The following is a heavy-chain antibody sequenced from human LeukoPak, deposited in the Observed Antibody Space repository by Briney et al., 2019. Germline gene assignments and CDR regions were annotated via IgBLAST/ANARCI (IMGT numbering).Heavy chain of an antibody. CDR2: IKQDGSEK. V-gene: IGHV3-7*01. CDR1: GFTFSSYW. J-gene: IGHJ4*02. CDR3: ARPSGPLGWGSLIGYYFDY. D-gene: IGHD6-19*01. Sequence: GGSLRLSCAASGFTFSSYWMSWVRQAPGKGLEWVANIKQDGSEKYYADSVKGRFTISRDNSKNTLYLQMNSLRAEDTAVYYRARPSGPLGWGSLIGYYFDYWGQGTLVTVSS.